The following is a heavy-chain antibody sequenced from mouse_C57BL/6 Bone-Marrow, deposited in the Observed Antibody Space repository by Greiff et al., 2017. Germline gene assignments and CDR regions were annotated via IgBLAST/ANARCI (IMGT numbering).Heavy chain of an antibody. CDR3: ALSIYYYGSSPFDY. V-gene: IGHV14-2*01. CDR1: GFNIKDYY. D-gene: IGHD1-1*01. Sequence: EVQLQQSGAELVKPGASVKLSCTASGFNIKDYYMHWVKQRTEQGLEWIGRIDPEDGETKYAPKFQGKATMTADTSSNTAYLQLSSLTSEDTAVYYCALSIYYYGSSPFDYWGRGTTLTVTA. J-gene: IGHJ2*01. CDR2: IDPEDGET.